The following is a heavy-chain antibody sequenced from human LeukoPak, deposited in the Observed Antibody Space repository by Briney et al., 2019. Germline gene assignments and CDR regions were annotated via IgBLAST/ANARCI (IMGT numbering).Heavy chain of an antibody. CDR2: IYHSGST. CDR1: GGSVSSSNW. J-gene: IGHJ4*02. V-gene: IGHV4-4*02. CDR3: ARGGGYYFDY. Sequence: SETLSLTCAVSGGSVSSSNWWNWVRQPPGKGLEWIGEIYHSGSTNYNPSLKSRVTISIDKSKNQFSLILSSVTAADTAVYFCARGGGYYFDYWGQGTLVTVSS.